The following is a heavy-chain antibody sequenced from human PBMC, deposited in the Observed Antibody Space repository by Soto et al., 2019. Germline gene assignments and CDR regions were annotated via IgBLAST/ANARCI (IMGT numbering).Heavy chain of an antibody. CDR2: IYDNGTT. D-gene: IGHD3-10*01. J-gene: IGHJ6*02. Sequence: PGGSLRLSCAASVLTFSNAYMAWVRQAPGMGLEWVSVIYDNGTTYYADSVKGRFTISGDTSTNTLSLQMDSLRAEDTAVYYCVRPLPSGRNYGLDVWGQGTTVTVSS. CDR3: VRPLPSGRNYGLDV. V-gene: IGHV3-53*01. CDR1: VLTFSNAY.